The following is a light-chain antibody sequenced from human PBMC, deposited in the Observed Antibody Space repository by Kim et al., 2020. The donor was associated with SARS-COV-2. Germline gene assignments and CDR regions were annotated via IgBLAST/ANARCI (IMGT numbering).Light chain of an antibody. J-gene: IGLJ2*01. CDR3: AAWDDSLNGSVV. V-gene: IGLV1-44*01. CDR1: SSNIGSNT. CDR2: SNN. Sequence: RDTYTCSGSSSNIGSNTVNWYQQLPGTAPKLLMYSNNQRPSGVPDRFSGSKSGTSASLAISGLQSEDEADYYCAAWDDSLNGSVVFGGGTQLTVL.